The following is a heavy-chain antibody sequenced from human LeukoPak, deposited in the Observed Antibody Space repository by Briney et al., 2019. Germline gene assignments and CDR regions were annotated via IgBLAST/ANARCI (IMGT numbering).Heavy chain of an antibody. CDR1: GYTFTSYY. J-gene: IGHJ5*02. V-gene: IGHV1-46*01. CDR2: INPSGGST. Sequence: GASVKVSCKASGYTFTSYYMHWVRQAPGQGLEWMGIINPSGGSTSYAQKFQGRVTMTRDTSISTAYMELSRLRSDDTAVYYCARDPNDYGDYVGFDPWGQGTLVTVSS. D-gene: IGHD4-17*01. CDR3: ARDPNDYGDYVGFDP.